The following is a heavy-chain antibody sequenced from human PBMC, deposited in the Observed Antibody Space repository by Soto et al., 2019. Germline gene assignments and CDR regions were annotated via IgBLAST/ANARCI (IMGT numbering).Heavy chain of an antibody. D-gene: IGHD2-2*01. J-gene: IGHJ5*02. CDR2: ISSSSSYI. CDR3: AREVGDIVVVPAAHNWFDP. V-gene: IGHV3-21*01. CDR1: GFTFSSYS. Sequence: GGSLRLSCAASGFTFSSYSMNWVRQAPGKGLEWVSSISSSSSYIYYADSVKGRFTISRDNAKNSLYLQMNSLRAEDTAVYYCAREVGDIVVVPAAHNWFDPWGQGTLVTVSS.